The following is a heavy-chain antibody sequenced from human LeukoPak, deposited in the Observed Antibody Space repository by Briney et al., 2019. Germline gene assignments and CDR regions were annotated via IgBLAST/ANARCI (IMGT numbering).Heavy chain of an antibody. CDR1: GFTFSSYA. Sequence: GGSLRLSCAASGFTFSSYAMSWVRQAPGKGLEWVSAITSSGGSTYYADSVKGRFTISRDNSKSTLYLQMNSLRAEYTAVYYCAKYYNSGWGNAFDIWGQGTMVTVSS. CDR3: AKYYNSGWGNAFDI. J-gene: IGHJ3*02. D-gene: IGHD6-19*01. V-gene: IGHV3-23*01. CDR2: ITSSGGST.